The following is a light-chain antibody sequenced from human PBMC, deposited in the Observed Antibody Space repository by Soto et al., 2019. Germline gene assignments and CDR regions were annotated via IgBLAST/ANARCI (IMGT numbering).Light chain of an antibody. CDR3: QQYNNWLWT. CDR2: GAS. CDR1: QSVCSN. V-gene: IGKV3-15*01. J-gene: IGKJ1*01. Sequence: EIVMTQSPATLSVSPGERATLSCRASQSVCSNLAWYQQKPGQAPRLIIYGASTRATGIPARFSGSGSGTEFTLTISSLESEDFSVYYCQQYNNWLWTFGQGPKVDIK.